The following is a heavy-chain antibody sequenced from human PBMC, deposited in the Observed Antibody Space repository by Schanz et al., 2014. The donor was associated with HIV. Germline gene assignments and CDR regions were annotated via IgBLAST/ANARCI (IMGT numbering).Heavy chain of an antibody. V-gene: IGHV3-30*03. Sequence: QVQLVESGGGVVQPGRSLRLSCATSGFTFSACGMHWVRQAPGKGLEWVAVISYDGSNKYYADSVKGRFTISRDNSKNTLFLQMNSPRGEDTAVYYCARGEAITYYYHYYGMDVWGQGTTVTVSS. CDR3: ARGEAITYYYHYYGMDV. J-gene: IGHJ6*02. CDR1: GFTFSACG. CDR2: ISYDGSNK. D-gene: IGHD1-20*01.